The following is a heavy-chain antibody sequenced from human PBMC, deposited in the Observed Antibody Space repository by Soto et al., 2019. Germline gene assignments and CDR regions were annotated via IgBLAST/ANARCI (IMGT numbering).Heavy chain of an antibody. CDR3: ARDARPRVSYSYYGMDV. D-gene: IGHD6-25*01. CDR2: IIPIVGTA. J-gene: IGHJ6*02. Sequence: QVQLVQSGAEVKKPGSSVKVSCKASGGTFSSYAISWVRQAPGQGLEWMGGIIPIVGTANYAQKFQGRVTITADESTSTADMELSSLRSEDTAVYYCARDARPRVSYSYYGMDVWGQGTTVTVSS. V-gene: IGHV1-69*01. CDR1: GGTFSSYA.